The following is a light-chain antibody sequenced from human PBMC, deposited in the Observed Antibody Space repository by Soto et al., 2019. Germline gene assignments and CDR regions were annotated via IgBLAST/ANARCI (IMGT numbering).Light chain of an antibody. Sequence: QSALTQPASVSGSPGQSITISCTGTSSDGGGYNYVSWYQKHPGKAPKLMIYEVSNRPSGVSNRFSGSKSGNTASLTISGLQAEDEADYYCSSYTSSSTLVFGGGTKVTVL. J-gene: IGLJ2*01. CDR3: SSYTSSSTLV. V-gene: IGLV2-14*01. CDR2: EVS. CDR1: SSDGGGYNY.